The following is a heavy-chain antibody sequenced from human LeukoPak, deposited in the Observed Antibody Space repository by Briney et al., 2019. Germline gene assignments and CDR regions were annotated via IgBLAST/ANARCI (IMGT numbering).Heavy chain of an antibody. D-gene: IGHD6-19*01. CDR1: GFTVSSNY. V-gene: IGHV3-53*01. Sequence: PGGSLRLSCAASGFTVSSNYMSWVRQAPGKGLEWVSVIYSGGSTYYADSVKGRFTISRDNSKNTLYLQMNSLRAEDTAVYYCVRGLKSSSGWYTESRGMDVWGQGTTVTVSS. CDR2: IYSGGST. CDR3: VRGLKSSSGWYTESRGMDV. J-gene: IGHJ6*02.